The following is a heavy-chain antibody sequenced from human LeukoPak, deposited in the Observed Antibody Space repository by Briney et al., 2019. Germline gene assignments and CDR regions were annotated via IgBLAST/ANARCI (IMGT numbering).Heavy chain of an antibody. J-gene: IGHJ5*02. CDR3: ARDKGSVYYYDSSGYYHWFDP. Sequence: SETLSLTCTVSGGSISSGGYYWSWIRQHPGTGLEWIGYIYYSGSTYYNPSLKSRVTISVDTSKNQFSLKLSPVTAADTAVYYCARDKGSVYYYDSSGYYHWFDPWGQGTLVTVSS. D-gene: IGHD3-22*01. V-gene: IGHV4-31*03. CDR2: IYYSGST. CDR1: GGSISSGGYY.